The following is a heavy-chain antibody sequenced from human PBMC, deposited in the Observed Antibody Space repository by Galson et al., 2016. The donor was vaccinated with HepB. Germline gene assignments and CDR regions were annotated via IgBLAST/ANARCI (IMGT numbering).Heavy chain of an antibody. CDR1: GYTFTYRY. D-gene: IGHD1-26*01. J-gene: IGHJ6*02. Sequence: SVKVSCKASGYTFTYRYLHWVRQAPGQALEWMGWITPFNGNTKYAQKFQDRVTITRDRSKSTVYMEVSGLRSEDTAMYYCASDGEHSRSYSHYYGMDVWGQGTTVTVSS. V-gene: IGHV1-45*02. CDR2: ITPFNGNT. CDR3: ASDGEHSRSYSHYYGMDV.